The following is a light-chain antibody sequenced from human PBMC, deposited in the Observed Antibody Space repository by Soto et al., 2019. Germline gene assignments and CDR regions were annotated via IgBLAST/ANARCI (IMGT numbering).Light chain of an antibody. CDR1: TSNIGAPYD. J-gene: IGLJ1*01. CDR3: QSYDISLHNYV. Sequence: QSVLTQPPSVSGAPGQRGSISCTGSTSNIGAPYDVHWYQHLPGTAPKLLIYGDNNRPSGVPDRFSGSKSGTSASLAITRLXAEDEADYYCQSYDISLHNYVFGTGTKVTVL. V-gene: IGLV1-40*01. CDR2: GDN.